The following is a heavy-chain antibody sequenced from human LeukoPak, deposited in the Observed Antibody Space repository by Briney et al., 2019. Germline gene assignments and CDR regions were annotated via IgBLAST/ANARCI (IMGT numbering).Heavy chain of an antibody. Sequence: PGRSLRLSCAASGFTFSSYGMHWVRQAPGKGVEWVAVISYDGSNKYYADSVKGRFTISRDNSKNTLYLQMNSLRAEDTAVYYCAKVSLSYDFWSGYYFDYWGQGTLVTVSS. CDR2: ISYDGSNK. CDR3: AKVSLSYDFWSGYYFDY. V-gene: IGHV3-30*18. J-gene: IGHJ4*02. D-gene: IGHD3-3*01. CDR1: GFTFSSYG.